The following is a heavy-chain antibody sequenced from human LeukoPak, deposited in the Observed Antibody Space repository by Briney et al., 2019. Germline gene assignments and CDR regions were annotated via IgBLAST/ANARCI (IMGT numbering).Heavy chain of an antibody. CDR1: GGSISTSSYY. CDR2: MYYSGTT. V-gene: IGHV4-39*01. D-gene: IGHD3-22*01. Sequence: SETLSLTCTVSGGSISTSSYYWGWIRQPPGKGLECIGTMYYSGTTYYNPSLKSRITISVDTSKNQFSLRLNSVTAADTAVYYCTRLGLFYDSSGYYHLPFEHWGQGTLATVSS. CDR3: TRLGLFYDSSGYYHLPFEH. J-gene: IGHJ4*02.